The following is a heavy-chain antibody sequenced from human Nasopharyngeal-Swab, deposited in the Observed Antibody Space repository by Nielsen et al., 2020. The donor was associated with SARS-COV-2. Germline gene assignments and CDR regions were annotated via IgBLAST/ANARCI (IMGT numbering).Heavy chain of an antibody. Sequence: GKSLKISCVASGYSFRTYGMSWVRQAPGKGLEWVSVIYSGGSTYYADSVKGRFTISRDNSKNTLYLQMNSLRAEDTAVYYCAREAPPTYDSSGYYMGGMNVWGQGTTVTVSS. CDR1: GYSFRTYG. CDR2: IYSGGST. J-gene: IGHJ6*02. D-gene: IGHD3-22*01. V-gene: IGHV3-53*01. CDR3: AREAPPTYDSSGYYMGGMNV.